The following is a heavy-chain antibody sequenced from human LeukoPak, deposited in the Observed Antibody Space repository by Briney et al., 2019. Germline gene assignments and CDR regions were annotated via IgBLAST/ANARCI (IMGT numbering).Heavy chain of an antibody. D-gene: IGHD3-9*01. CDR3: ARGHYDILTGYRLNWFDP. V-gene: IGHV1-2*02. Sequence: ASVKVSCKASGYTFTGYYMHWVRQAPGQGLEWMGWINPNSGGTNYAQKFQGRVTMTRDTSISTAYMELSSLRSEDTAVYYCARGHYDILTGYRLNWFDPWGQGTLVTVSS. CDR1: GYTFTGYY. CDR2: INPNSGGT. J-gene: IGHJ5*02.